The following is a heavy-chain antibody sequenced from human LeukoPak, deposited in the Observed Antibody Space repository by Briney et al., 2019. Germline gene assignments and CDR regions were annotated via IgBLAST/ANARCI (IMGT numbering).Heavy chain of an antibody. Sequence: GGSLRLSCAASGFTFSSYWMSWVRQAPGKGLEWVANIKQDGSEKYYVDSGKGRFTTSRDNAKNSLYLKMNSLRAEDTAVYYCARDGGEQQLVLFDYWGQGTLVTVSS. V-gene: IGHV3-7*01. CDR3: ARDGGEQQLVLFDY. CDR1: GFTFSSYW. J-gene: IGHJ4*02. D-gene: IGHD6-13*01. CDR2: IKQDGSEK.